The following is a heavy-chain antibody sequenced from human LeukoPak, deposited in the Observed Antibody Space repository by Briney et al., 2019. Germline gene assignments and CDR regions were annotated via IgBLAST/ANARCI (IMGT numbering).Heavy chain of an antibody. CDR1: GFSVSSNY. CDR2: IYSGAST. CDR3: ARVYRDYYFDS. Sequence: GGSLRLSCATSGFSVSSNYMSWVRQAPGKELEWVSLIYSGASTYYADSVKGRFTISRDNSKNTLYLQMNSLRDEDTAVYYCARVYRDYYFDSWGQGTLVTVSS. V-gene: IGHV3-53*01. J-gene: IGHJ4*02. D-gene: IGHD4-17*01.